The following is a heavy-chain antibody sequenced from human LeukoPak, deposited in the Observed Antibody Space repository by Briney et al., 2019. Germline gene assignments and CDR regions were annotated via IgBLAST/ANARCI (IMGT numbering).Heavy chain of an antibody. D-gene: IGHD6-13*01. CDR1: GGSISSYY. Sequence: SETLSLTCTVSGGSISSYYWSWIRQPPGKGLEWIAYIYYSGSTNYNPSLKSRVTISVDTSKNQFSLKLSSVTAADTAVYYCARSLYSSSWYGYYGMDVWGKGTTVTVSS. CDR3: ARSLYSSSWYGYYGMDV. CDR2: IYYSGST. V-gene: IGHV4-59*01. J-gene: IGHJ6*04.